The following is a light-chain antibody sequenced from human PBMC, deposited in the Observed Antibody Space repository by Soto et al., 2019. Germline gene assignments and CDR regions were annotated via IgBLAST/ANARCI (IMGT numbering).Light chain of an antibody. CDR3: CSYVDTDTWV. Sequence: QSVLTQPRSVSGSPGQSVTISCTGTNSDVGGYNYVSWYQQYPGKAPKLMISGVSERPSGVPDRFSGSKSGNTASLTISGLQADDEADYYCCSYVDTDTWVFGGGTKATVL. V-gene: IGLV2-11*01. J-gene: IGLJ3*02. CDR2: GVS. CDR1: NSDVGGYNY.